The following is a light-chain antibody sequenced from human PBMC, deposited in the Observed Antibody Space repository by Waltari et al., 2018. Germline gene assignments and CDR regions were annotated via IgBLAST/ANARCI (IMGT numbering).Light chain of an antibody. Sequence: EIVLTQSPGTLSLSPGERATIPCRASQSVSSSYLAWYQQKPGQAPRLLIYVASSRATGIPDRFSGSGSGTDFTLTISRLEPEDFAVYYFQQYGSSPFTFGPGTKVDIK. CDR3: QQYGSSPFT. CDR1: QSVSSSY. J-gene: IGKJ3*01. V-gene: IGKV3-20*01. CDR2: VAS.